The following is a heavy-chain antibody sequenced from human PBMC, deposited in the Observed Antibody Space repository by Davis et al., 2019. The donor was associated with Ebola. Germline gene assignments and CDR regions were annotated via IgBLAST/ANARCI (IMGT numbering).Heavy chain of an antibody. CDR3: GRVTALAPGVMSGYALDV. Sequence: HTGGSLRLSCAASGFTFSSYAMSWVRQAPGKGLEWVSRINTDGTTITYGDAVRGRFAISRDNAKNTAYLEMDSLRVDDTAVYYCGRVTALAPGVMSGYALDVWGQGTTVTVSS. D-gene: IGHD2-2*01. V-gene: IGHV3-74*01. CDR1: GFTFSSYA. CDR2: INTDGTTI. J-gene: IGHJ6*02.